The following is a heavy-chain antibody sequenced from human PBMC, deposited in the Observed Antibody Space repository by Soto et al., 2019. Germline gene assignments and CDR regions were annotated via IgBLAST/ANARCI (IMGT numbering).Heavy chain of an antibody. J-gene: IGHJ4*02. CDR2: MFCSGST. V-gene: IGHV4-31*01. CDR1: GASFSSGRSY. Sequence: QVQLQESGPGLVKPSQTLSLTCTVSGASFSSGRSYWGWIRQHPGQGREWIGYMFCSGSTYYHPSLKSLVNITADTSKNQFSRRLTSVTPADTAMYYCARDNGYGHFDSWGQGTLVTVSS. CDR3: ARDNGYGHFDS. D-gene: IGHD5-12*01.